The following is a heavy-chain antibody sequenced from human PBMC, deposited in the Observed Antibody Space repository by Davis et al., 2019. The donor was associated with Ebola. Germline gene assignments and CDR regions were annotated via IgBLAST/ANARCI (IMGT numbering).Heavy chain of an antibody. Sequence: PGGSLRLSCAASGFTFSSHSMNWVRQAPGKGLEYVSAISSNGGSTYYADSVKGRFTISRDNSKNTLYLQMNSLRAEDTAVYYCARDPADTVTTFYYYYGMDVWGQGTTVTVSS. CDR1: GFTFSSHS. J-gene: IGHJ6*02. CDR3: ARDPADTVTTFYYYYGMDV. CDR2: ISSNGGST. V-gene: IGHV3-64*04. D-gene: IGHD4-17*01.